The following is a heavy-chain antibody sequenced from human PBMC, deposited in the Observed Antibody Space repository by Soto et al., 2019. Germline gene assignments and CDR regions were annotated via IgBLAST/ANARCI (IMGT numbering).Heavy chain of an antibody. Sequence: SETLSLTCTVSSGPSSSHNWGWIRQSPGRGLEWIGYVYNTGGTSYNPSLKSRVTISADTSANHISLTLYLQMNSLRAEDTAVYYCARDNCGGDCYPDFLGMDVWGQGTTVTVSS. CDR2: VYNTGGT. J-gene: IGHJ6*02. CDR3: ARDNCGGDCYPDFLGMDV. CDR1: SGPSSSHN. D-gene: IGHD2-21*02. V-gene: IGHV4-59*11.